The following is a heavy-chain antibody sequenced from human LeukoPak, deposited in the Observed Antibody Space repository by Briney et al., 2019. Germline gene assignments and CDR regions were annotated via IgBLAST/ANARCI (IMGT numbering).Heavy chain of an antibody. CDR3: ARGDIVATHFDY. CDR1: GGSVSSGSYY. V-gene: IGHV4-61*01. D-gene: IGHD5-12*01. CDR2: IYYSGST. Sequence: ASETLSLTCTVSGGSVSSGSYYWSWIRQPPGKGLEWIGYIYYSGSTNYNPSLKSRVTISVDTSKNQFSLKLSSVTAADTAVYYCARGDIVATHFDYWGQGTLVTVSP. J-gene: IGHJ4*02.